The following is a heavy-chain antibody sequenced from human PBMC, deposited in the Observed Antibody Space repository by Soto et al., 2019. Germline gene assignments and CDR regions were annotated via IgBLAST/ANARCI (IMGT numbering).Heavy chain of an antibody. Sequence: SVKVSCKASGGTFSSYAISWVRQAPGQGLEWMGGIIPIFGTANYAQKFQGRVTITADESTSTAYMELSSLRSEDTAVYYCARDQVTIFGVVITYYYGMDVWGQGTTVTVSS. V-gene: IGHV1-69*13. CDR1: GGTFSSYA. J-gene: IGHJ6*02. CDR2: IIPIFGTA. CDR3: ARDQVTIFGVVITYYYGMDV. D-gene: IGHD3-3*01.